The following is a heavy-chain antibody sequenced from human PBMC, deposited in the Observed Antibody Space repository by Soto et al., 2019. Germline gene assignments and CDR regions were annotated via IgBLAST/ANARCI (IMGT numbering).Heavy chain of an antibody. CDR2: IYHSGST. D-gene: IGHD5-12*01. CDR3: ERNPRGRNIDY. Sequence: TETLSLTCTVPSSPINSRYYWGWIRQTPGKGLEWVASIYHSGSTHYNPSLKSRATISVDTSNNQFSLRLSSVTAADTAIYYCERNPRGRNIDYSGQGTQLSVSS. J-gene: IGHJ4*02. CDR1: SSPINSRYY. V-gene: IGHV4-38-2*02.